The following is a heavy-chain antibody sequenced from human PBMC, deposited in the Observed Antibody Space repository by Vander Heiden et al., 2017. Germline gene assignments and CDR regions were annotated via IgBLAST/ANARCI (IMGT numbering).Heavy chain of an antibody. CDR3: AGRFSSGWYAFDY. CDR1: GIKFDDYA. V-gene: IGHV3-9*01. J-gene: IGHJ4*02. Sequence: EVHLVASGGGLVRPGRSLRLSCAASGIKFDDYAMYWVRQVPGKGLEWVSGITWNSGSIGYADSVKGRFTISRDNAKNSLYLQMNSLRPEDTALYYCAGRFSSGWYAFDYWGQGTLVTVSS. D-gene: IGHD6-19*01. CDR2: ITWNSGSI.